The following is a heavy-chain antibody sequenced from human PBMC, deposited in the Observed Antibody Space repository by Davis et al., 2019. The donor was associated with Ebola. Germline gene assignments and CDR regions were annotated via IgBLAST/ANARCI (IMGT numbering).Heavy chain of an antibody. V-gene: IGHV3-33*01. CDR3: ARVAGGAAAGTYYYYGMDV. D-gene: IGHD6-13*01. Sequence: GESLKISCAASGFTFSSYGMHWVRQAPGKGLEWVAVIWYDGSNKYYADSVKGRFTISSDNSKNTLYLQMNSLRAEDTAVYYCARVAGGAAAGTYYYYGMDVWGQGTTVTVSS. J-gene: IGHJ6*02. CDR2: IWYDGSNK. CDR1: GFTFSSYG.